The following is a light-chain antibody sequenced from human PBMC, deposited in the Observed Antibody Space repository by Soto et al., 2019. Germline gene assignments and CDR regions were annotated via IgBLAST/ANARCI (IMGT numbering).Light chain of an antibody. J-gene: IGKJ5*01. Sequence: DIVMTQSPLSLPVSPGEPASISCSSIQSLLHYNGHNFLNWYLQKPGQSPQVLIYLGSNRASGVPDRFSGSGSGTDFTLKISRVEAEDVGVYYCMQALQTPLTFGQGTRLEIK. CDR3: MQALQTPLT. V-gene: IGKV2-28*01. CDR1: QSLLHYNGHNF. CDR2: LGS.